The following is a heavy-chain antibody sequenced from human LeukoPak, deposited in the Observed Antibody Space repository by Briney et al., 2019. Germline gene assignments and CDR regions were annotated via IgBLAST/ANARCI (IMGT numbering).Heavy chain of an antibody. Sequence: GGSLRLSCAASGFTFSSYSMNWVRQAPGKGLEWVSYISSSSSTIYYADSVKGRFTISRDNAKNSLYLQMNSLGDEDTAVYYCARSSGQSDYWGQGTLVTVSS. CDR2: ISSSSSTI. D-gene: IGHD6-19*01. J-gene: IGHJ4*02. CDR3: ARSSGQSDY. V-gene: IGHV3-48*02. CDR1: GFTFSSYS.